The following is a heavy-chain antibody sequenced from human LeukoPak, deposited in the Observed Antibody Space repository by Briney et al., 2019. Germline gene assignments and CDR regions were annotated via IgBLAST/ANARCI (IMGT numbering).Heavy chain of an antibody. J-gene: IGHJ3*02. Sequence: GESLKISCKGSGYSFTSYWLGWVRQMPGKGLEWMGIIYPGDSDTRYSPSFQGQVTISADKSISTAYLQWSSLKASDTAMYYCARQRSYSSGCYYGAAFDIWGQGTMVTVSS. D-gene: IGHD3-22*01. V-gene: IGHV5-51*01. CDR2: IYPGDSDT. CDR3: ARQRSYSSGCYYGAAFDI. CDR1: GYSFTSYW.